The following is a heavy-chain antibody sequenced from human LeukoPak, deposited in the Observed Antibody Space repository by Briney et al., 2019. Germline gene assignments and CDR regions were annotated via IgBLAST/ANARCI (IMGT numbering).Heavy chain of an antibody. D-gene: IGHD6-13*01. CDR2: ISNSGNT. Sequence: GSLRLSCAASGFTFSSYAMSWIRQPPGKGPEWLGYISNSGNTKYNPSLKSRVTYSVDTSKNQFSLELSSVTAADTAVYYCARVTPDTWYPYWGQGILVTVSS. J-gene: IGHJ4*02. CDR3: ARVTPDTWYPY. V-gene: IGHV4-59*01. CDR1: GFTFSSYA.